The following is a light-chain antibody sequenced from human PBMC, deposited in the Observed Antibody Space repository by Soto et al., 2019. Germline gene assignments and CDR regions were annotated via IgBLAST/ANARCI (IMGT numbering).Light chain of an antibody. CDR3: SSHGGNSPYV. CDR1: TGDIGNYNF. CDR2: AVN. V-gene: IGLV2-8*01. J-gene: IGLJ1*01. Sequence: QSALTQPPSASGSPGQSVAISCTGTTGDIGNYNFVSWYQQHPGKAPKLLIFAVNKRPSGVPDRFSGSKSGNTASLTVSGLHAEDEADYYCSSHGGNSPYVFGTGTKLTVL.